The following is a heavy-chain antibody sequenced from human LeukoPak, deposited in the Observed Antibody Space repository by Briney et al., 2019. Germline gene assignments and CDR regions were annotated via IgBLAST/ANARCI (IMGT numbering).Heavy chain of an antibody. CDR3: ARDLTGYGDYALDY. Sequence: ASVKVFCKASGYTFTSYGISWVRQAPGQGLEWMGWISAYNGNTNYAQKLQGRVTMTTDTSTSTAYMELRSLRSDDTAVYYCARDLTGYGDYALDYWGQGTLVTVSS. J-gene: IGHJ4*02. CDR2: ISAYNGNT. V-gene: IGHV1-18*01. CDR1: GYTFTSYG. D-gene: IGHD4-17*01.